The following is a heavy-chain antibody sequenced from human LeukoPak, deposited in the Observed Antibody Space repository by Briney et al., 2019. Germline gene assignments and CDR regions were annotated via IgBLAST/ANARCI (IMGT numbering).Heavy chain of an antibody. D-gene: IGHD1-1*01. V-gene: IGHV1-69*01. CDR1: GGTFSSYA. J-gene: IGHJ3*02. Sequence: ASVKVSCKASGGTFSSYAISWVRQAPGQGLEWMGGIITIFGTANYAQKFQGRVTITADESTSTAYMELSSLRSEDTAVYYCARRWNRQPFDIWGQGTMVTVSS. CDR3: ARRWNRQPFDI. CDR2: IITIFGTA.